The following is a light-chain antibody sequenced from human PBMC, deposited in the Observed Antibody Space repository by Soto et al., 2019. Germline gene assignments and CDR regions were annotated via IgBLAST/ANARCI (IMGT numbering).Light chain of an antibody. CDR3: QQYNSYSGM. CDR1: QTIGSG. V-gene: IGKV1-5*01. Sequence: DIQMTQSPSTFSASVGDRVTVTCGASQTIGSGLAWYQKKPGRAPKLLIFDASSLERGVPSRFSGNGSGTEFTLTISGLQPDDFASYYCQQYNSYSGMFGQGTKVDIK. CDR2: DAS. J-gene: IGKJ1*01.